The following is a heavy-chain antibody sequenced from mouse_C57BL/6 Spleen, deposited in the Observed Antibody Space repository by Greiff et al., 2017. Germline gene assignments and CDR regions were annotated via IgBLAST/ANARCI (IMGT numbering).Heavy chain of an antibody. CDR3: ARSGATMIRDWFAY. V-gene: IGHV1-64*01. Sequence: QVQLQQSGAELVKPGASVKLSCKASGYTFTSYWMHWVKQRPGQGLEWIGMIHPNSGSTNYNEKFKSKATLTVDKSSSTAYMQLSSLTSEDSAVYYCARSGATMIRDWFAYWGQGTLVTVSA. D-gene: IGHD2-4*01. CDR2: IHPNSGST. J-gene: IGHJ3*01. CDR1: GYTFTSYW.